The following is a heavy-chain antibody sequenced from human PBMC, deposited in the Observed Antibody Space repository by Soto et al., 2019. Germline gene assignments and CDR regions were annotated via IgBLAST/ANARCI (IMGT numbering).Heavy chain of an antibody. CDR3: AAGGGLPRYY. CDR1: GGSISSGGYS. V-gene: IGHV4-30-2*01. J-gene: IGHJ4*02. D-gene: IGHD5-12*01. CDR2: IYRSGST. Sequence: QLQLQESGSGLVKPSQTLSLTCAVSGGSISSGGYSWSWIRQPPGKGLEWIGYIYRSGSTYYNPSLTSRVTISVDRSKNQFSLKLSSVPAADTAVYYCAAGGGLPRYYWGQGTLVTVSS.